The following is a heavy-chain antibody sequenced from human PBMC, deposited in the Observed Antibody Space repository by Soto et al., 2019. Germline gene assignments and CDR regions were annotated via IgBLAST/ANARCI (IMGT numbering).Heavy chain of an antibody. CDR1: GFPFSTYA. CDR3: TNRGGSKVGY. V-gene: IGHV3-23*01. D-gene: IGHD1-26*01. Sequence: EVQLLESGGGMVQPGGSLRLSCAASGFPFSTYAMNWVRQAPGKGLEWVSIVSGSGDTTTYADSVKGRFTISRDNSKNTVYLQMDSLRAEDTAVYYCTNRGGSKVGYWGQGTLVTVSS. J-gene: IGHJ4*02. CDR2: VSGSGDTT.